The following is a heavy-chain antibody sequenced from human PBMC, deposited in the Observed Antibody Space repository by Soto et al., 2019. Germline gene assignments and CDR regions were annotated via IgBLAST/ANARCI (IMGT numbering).Heavy chain of an antibody. V-gene: IGHV1-69*12. D-gene: IGHD3-3*02. CDR2: IMPVFPTP. J-gene: IGHJ6*01. CDR1: GGTFRTSA. CDR3: ARDKDRQQLGGNYYYIMDV. Sequence: QVQLVQSGAEVKKPGSSVKVSCKTSGGTFRTSAISWVRQAPGQGLEWMGGIMPVFPTPDYAQKFQGRVTITADESTGTAYMELSSLRSADTAVYYCARDKDRQQLGGNYYYIMDVWGQGTTVMVYS.